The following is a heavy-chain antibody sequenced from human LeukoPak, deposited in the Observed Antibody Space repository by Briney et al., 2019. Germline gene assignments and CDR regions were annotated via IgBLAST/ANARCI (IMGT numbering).Heavy chain of an antibody. D-gene: IGHD5-18*01. CDR1: GGTFSSYA. J-gene: IGHJ3*02. Sequence: ASVKVSCKASGGTFSSYAISWVRQAPGQGLEWMGWINPNSGGTNYAQKFQGRVTMTRDTSISTAYMELSRLRSDDTAVYYCARELLQLWSEGAFDIWGQGTMVTVSS. CDR2: INPNSGGT. V-gene: IGHV1-2*02. CDR3: ARELLQLWSEGAFDI.